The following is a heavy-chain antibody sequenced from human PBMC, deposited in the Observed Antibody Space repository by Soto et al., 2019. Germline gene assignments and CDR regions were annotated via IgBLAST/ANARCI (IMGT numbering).Heavy chain of an antibody. D-gene: IGHD3-22*01. CDR3: ARENYDSSGSLGY. Sequence: GGSLRLSCAASGFTVSSNYMSWVRQAPGKGLEWVSVIYSGGSTYYADSVKGRFTISRDNSKNTLYLQMNSLRAEDTAVYYCARENYDSSGSLGYWGQGTLVTVSS. J-gene: IGHJ4*02. CDR2: IYSGGST. CDR1: GFTVSSNY. V-gene: IGHV3-53*01.